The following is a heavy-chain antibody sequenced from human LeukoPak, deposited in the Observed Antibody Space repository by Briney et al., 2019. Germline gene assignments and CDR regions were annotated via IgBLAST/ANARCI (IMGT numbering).Heavy chain of an antibody. V-gene: IGHV1-8*01. J-gene: IGHJ6*03. Sequence: ASVKVSCKASGYTFTSYDINWVRQATGQGLEWMGWMNPNSGNTGYAQKFQGRVTMTRNTSISTAYMELSSLRSEDTAVYYCARERPGCSGGSCYSYYMDVWGKGTTVTVSS. CDR2: MNPNSGNT. CDR3: ARERPGCSGGSCYSYYMDV. CDR1: GYTFTSYD. D-gene: IGHD2-15*01.